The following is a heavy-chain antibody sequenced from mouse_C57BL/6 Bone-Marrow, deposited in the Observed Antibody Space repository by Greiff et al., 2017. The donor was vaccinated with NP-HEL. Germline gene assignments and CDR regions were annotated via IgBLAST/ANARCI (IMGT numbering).Heavy chain of an antibody. V-gene: IGHV1-81*01. CDR2: IYPSSGNT. J-gene: IGHJ3*01. Sequence: QVQLQQSGAELARPGASVKLSCKASGYTFTSYGISWVKQRTGQGLEWIGEIYPSSGNTYYNEKFKGKATLTADKSSSTVYMELRSLTSEDSAVYFCARSCYYGSSLAYWGQGTLVTVSA. CDR3: ARSCYYGSSLAY. CDR1: GYTFTSYG. D-gene: IGHD1-1*01.